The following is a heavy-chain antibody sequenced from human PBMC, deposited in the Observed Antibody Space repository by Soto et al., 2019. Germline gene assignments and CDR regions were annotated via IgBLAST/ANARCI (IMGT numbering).Heavy chain of an antibody. V-gene: IGHV1-2*04. Sequence: DSVKVSCKASGYTFTGYYMHWVRQAPGQGLEWMGWINPNSGGTNYAQKFQGWVTMTRDTSISTAYMELSRLRSDDTAVYYCARGEALAYCGGDCYFFDYWGQGTLVTVSS. CDR1: GYTFTGYY. CDR3: ARGEALAYCGGDCYFFDY. D-gene: IGHD2-21*02. J-gene: IGHJ4*02. CDR2: INPNSGGT.